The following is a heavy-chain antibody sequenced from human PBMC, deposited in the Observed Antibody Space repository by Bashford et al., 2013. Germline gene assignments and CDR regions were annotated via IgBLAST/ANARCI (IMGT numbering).Heavy chain of an antibody. D-gene: IGHD3-22*01. CDR3: ARDPPHDSSGYTFDI. V-gene: IGHV4-59*01. J-gene: IGHJ3*02. CDR2: IYYSGST. CDR1: GDSIGDYF. Sequence: SETLSLTCTVSGDSIGDYFWSWIRQPPGKGLEWIGYIYYSGSTKYNPSLRGRVTTSIDTSKNQFSLRLSSVTAADTATYYCARDPPHDSSGYTFDIWGRGTMVTVSS.